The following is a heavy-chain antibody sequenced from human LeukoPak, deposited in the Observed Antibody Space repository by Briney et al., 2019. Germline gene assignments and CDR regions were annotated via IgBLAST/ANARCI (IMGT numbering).Heavy chain of an antibody. CDR2: IYYSGST. CDR3: ARGYSGYDYAVDAFDI. V-gene: IGHV4-31*03. J-gene: IGHJ4*02. D-gene: IGHD5-12*01. CDR1: GGSISSGGYY. Sequence: SETLSLTCTVSGGSISSGGYYWSWIRQHPGKGLEWIGYIYYSGSTYYNPSLKSRVTISVDTSKNQFSLKLSSVTAADTAVYYCARGYSGYDYAVDAFDIWGQGTLVTVSS.